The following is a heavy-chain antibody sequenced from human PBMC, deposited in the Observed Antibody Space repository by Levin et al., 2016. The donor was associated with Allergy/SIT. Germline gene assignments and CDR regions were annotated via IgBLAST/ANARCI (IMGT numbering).Heavy chain of an antibody. V-gene: IGHV2-5*02. D-gene: IGHD6-19*01. CDR2: IYWDDDK. Sequence: WIRQPPGKALEWLATIYWDDDKRYSPTLKSRLIITKDTSKNQVVLTVANVDPVDTGTYYCAHLYDSGWVTFDFWGQGTLVTVSS. J-gene: IGHJ4*02. CDR3: AHLYDSGWVTFDF.